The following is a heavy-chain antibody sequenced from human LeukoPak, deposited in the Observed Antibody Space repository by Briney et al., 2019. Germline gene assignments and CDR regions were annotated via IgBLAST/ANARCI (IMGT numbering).Heavy chain of an antibody. CDR2: VASSGTS. D-gene: IGHD2-21*02. CDR3: ARVVRGVVTSNWFDP. J-gene: IGHJ5*02. Sequence: SETLSLTCTVSGDSLNTYYWTWIRQTPGKELEWIGFVASSGTSNYNPSLKSRVSISIDTSKDQFSLALTSVTPADTAVYYCARVVRGVVTSNWFDPWGQGTLVSVSS. CDR1: GDSLNTYY. V-gene: IGHV4-59*01.